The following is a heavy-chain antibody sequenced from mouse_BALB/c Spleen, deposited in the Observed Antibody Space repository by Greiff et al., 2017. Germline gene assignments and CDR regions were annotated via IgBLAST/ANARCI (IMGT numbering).Heavy chain of an antibody. V-gene: IGHV3-6*02. D-gene: IGHD1-1*01. CDR3: ARSYYGSSYDWYFDV. CDR2: ISYDGSN. CDR1: GYSITSGYY. J-gene: IGHJ1*01. Sequence: DVQLQESGPGLVKPSQSLSLTCSVTGYSITSGYYWNWIRQFPGNKLEWMGYISYDGSNNYNPSLKNRISITRDTSKNQFFLKLNSVTTEDTATYYCARSYYGSSYDWYFDVWGAGTTVTVSS.